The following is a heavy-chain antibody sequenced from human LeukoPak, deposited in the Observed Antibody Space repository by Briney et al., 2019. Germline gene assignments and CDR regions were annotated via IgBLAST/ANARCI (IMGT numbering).Heavy chain of an antibody. CDR2: ISPYNGDT. CDR1: GYTFSSYG. V-gene: IGHV1-18*01. CDR3: ASVLGYSSSSGDAFDI. D-gene: IGHD6-6*01. J-gene: IGHJ3*02. Sequence: ASVKVSFKASGYTFSSYGLNWVRQAPGHGLEWLGWISPYNGDTNYAQSLQGRVTMTRDTSTSTASMELRSLRSDDTAVYYCASVLGYSSSSGDAFDIWGQGTMVTVSS.